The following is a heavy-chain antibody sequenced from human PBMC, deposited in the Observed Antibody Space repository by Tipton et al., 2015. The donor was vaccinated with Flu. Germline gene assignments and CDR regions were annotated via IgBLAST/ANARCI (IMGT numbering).Heavy chain of an antibody. Sequence: SLRLSCAASGFTLGNYAMNWVRQAPGKGLEWVSSIHGSGGGAYYADSVRGRFTIPRDNSKNTMYLQMNSLRVEDTAVYYCAREGASSGDTCYPDYWGQGTLVTVSS. CDR3: AREGASSGDTCYPDY. CDR1: GFTLGNYA. J-gene: IGHJ4*02. CDR2: IHGSGGGA. D-gene: IGHD2-15*01. V-gene: IGHV3-23*01.